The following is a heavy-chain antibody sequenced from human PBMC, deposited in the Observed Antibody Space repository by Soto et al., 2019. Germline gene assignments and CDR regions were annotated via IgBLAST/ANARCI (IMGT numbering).Heavy chain of an antibody. V-gene: IGHV4-31*03. D-gene: IGHD2-21*02. CDR1: GGSISSGDYY. J-gene: IGHJ5*02. CDR3: AREGGLAYCGGDCLYNWFDP. CDR2: RSYSGST. Sequence: QVQLQESGPGLVKPSQTLSLTCTVSGGSISSGDYYWSWVRQHPGKGLEWIGYRSYSGSTYYNPSLKSRVTIVVDTSRNQFSLRLSSVTAADTAVYYCAREGGLAYCGGDCLYNWFDPWGQGTLVPVSS.